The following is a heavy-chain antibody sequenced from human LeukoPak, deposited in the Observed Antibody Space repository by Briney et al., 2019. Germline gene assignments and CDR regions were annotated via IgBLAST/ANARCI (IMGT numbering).Heavy chain of an antibody. V-gene: IGHV4-30-4*08. J-gene: IGHJ4*02. Sequence: SETLSLTCTVSGGSISSGGHYWSWIRQHPGKGLEWIGYIYYSGSTYYNPSLKSRVTISVDTSKNQFSLKLSSVTAADTAVYYCARERGAYRITYFDYWGQGTLVTVSS. CDR1: GGSISSGGHY. D-gene: IGHD1-14*01. CDR3: ARERGAYRITYFDY. CDR2: IYYSGST.